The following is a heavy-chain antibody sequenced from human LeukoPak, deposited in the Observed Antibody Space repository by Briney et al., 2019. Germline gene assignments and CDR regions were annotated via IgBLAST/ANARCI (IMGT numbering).Heavy chain of an antibody. CDR2: INPNSGGT. J-gene: IGHJ5*02. CDR3: ARDWADCGGECYLPSNWFDP. V-gene: IGHV1-2*02. Sequence: ASVKVSCKASGYTFTGYYMHWVRQAPGQGLEWMGWINPNSGGTNYAQKFQGRVTMTRDTSINTAYMELTRLRSDDTAIYYCARDWADCGGECYLPSNWFDPWGQGTLVTVSS. CDR1: GYTFTGYY. D-gene: IGHD2-21*01.